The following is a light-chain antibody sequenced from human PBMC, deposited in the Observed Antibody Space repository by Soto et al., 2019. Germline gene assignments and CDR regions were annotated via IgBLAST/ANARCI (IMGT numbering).Light chain of an antibody. J-gene: IGKJ5*01. CDR2: TAS. V-gene: IGKV1D-12*01. CDR1: QDISKW. Sequence: DIQMTQSPSSVSASVGDRVTITCRASQDISKWIAWYQQKPGRAPKLLIHTASTIQREVPSRFSVSGSGTDFTLTISGLQPEDFATYYCQEAYSFPVTFGLGTRLEIK. CDR3: QEAYSFPVT.